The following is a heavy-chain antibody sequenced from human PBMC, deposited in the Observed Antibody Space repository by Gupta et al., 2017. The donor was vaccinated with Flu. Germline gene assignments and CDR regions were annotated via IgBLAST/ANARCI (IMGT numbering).Heavy chain of an antibody. D-gene: IGHD2-15*01. CDR3: ARRFGHCSGGSGYRNIYWYFDL. Sequence: QVQLQQWGAGLLKPSETLSLTCAVYGGSFSGYYWSWIRQPPGKGLEWIGEINHSGSTNYNPSLKSRVTISVDTSKNQFSLKLSSVTAADTAVYYCARRFGHCSGGSGYRNIYWYFDLWGRGTLVTVSS. V-gene: IGHV4-34*01. J-gene: IGHJ2*01. CDR1: GGSFSGYY. CDR2: INHSGST.